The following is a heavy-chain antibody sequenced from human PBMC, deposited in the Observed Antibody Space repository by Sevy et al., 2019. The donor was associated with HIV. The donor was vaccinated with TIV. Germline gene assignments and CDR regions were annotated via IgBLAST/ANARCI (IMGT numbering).Heavy chain of an antibody. CDR3: ARSLGNYYGSGTYQEDWFDP. CDR1: GFTFSTDS. V-gene: IGHV3-21*01. Sequence: GGSLRLSCAASGFTFSTDSMNWVRQSPGKGLEWVSSISSSSSYIYYTDSVKGRFSISRDNAKNALFLQMNSLRAEDTAVYYCARSLGNYYGSGTYQEDWFDPWGQGTLVTVSS. J-gene: IGHJ5*02. D-gene: IGHD3-10*01. CDR2: ISSSSSYI.